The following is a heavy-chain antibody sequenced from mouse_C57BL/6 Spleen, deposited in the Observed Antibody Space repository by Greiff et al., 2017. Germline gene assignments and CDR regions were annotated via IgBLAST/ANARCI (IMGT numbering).Heavy chain of an antibody. CDR1: GYTFTDYY. CDR2: INPNNGGT. CDR3: APITTAYYFDY. D-gene: IGHD1-1*01. Sequence: EVQLQQSGPELVKPGASVKISCKASGYTFTDYYMNWVKQSHGKSLEWIGDINPNNGGTSYNQKFKGKATLTVDKSSSTAFMELRSLTSEDSAVYYCAPITTAYYFDYWGQCTTLTVSS. J-gene: IGHJ2*01. V-gene: IGHV1-26*01.